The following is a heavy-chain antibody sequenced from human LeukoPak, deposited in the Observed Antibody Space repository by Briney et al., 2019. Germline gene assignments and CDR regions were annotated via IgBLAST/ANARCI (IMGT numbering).Heavy chain of an antibody. CDR1: GFAFNDYY. D-gene: IGHD2-2*01. J-gene: IGHJ3*02. V-gene: IGHV3-23*01. CDR3: AKDLDIVVVPAAIGAFDI. Sequence: GGSLRLSCAASGFAFNDYYMSWVRQAPGKGLEWVSAISGSGGSTYYADSVKGRFTISRDNSKNTLYLQMNSLRAEDTAVYYCAKDLDIVVVPAAIGAFDIWGQGTMVTVSS. CDR2: ISGSGGST.